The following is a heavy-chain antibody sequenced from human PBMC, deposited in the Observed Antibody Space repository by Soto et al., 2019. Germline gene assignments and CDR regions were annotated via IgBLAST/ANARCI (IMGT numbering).Heavy chain of an antibody. CDR1: GFSFSDYY. Sequence: GGSLRLSCEVSGFSFSDYYMSWIRQAPGKGLEWVSYIGSSGSYTRYADSVKGRFTISRDNAKNLLYLQMFSLRPEDTAVYYCARGLGGSYSIAHWGQGTVVTV. CDR2: IGSSGSYT. D-gene: IGHD2-21*01. J-gene: IGHJ5*02. CDR3: ARGLGGSYSIAH. V-gene: IGHV3-11*06.